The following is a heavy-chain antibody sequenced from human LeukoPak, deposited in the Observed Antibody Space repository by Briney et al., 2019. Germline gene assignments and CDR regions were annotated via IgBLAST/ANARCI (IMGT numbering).Heavy chain of an antibody. D-gene: IGHD6-19*01. J-gene: IGHJ4*02. CDR1: GFTFSSYG. CDR2: IRYDGSNK. Sequence: PGGSLRLSCAASGFTFSSYGMHWVRQAPGKGLEWVAFIRYDGSNKYYADSVKGRFTISRDNSKNTLYLYMNSLRAEDTAVYYCASLFSSGWYRFDYWGQGTLVTVSS. V-gene: IGHV3-30*02. CDR3: ASLFSSGWYRFDY.